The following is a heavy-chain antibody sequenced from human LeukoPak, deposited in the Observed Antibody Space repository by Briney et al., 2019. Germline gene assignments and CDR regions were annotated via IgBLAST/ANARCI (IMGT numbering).Heavy chain of an antibody. CDR3: ARDNYGDYRYNWFDP. V-gene: IGHV3-33*01. Sequence: GGSLRLSCAASGFTFSSYGMHWVRQAPGKGLEWVAVIWYDGSNKYYADSVKGRFTISRDTSKNTLYLQMNSLRAEDTAVYYCARDNYGDYRYNWFDPWGQGTLVTVSS. D-gene: IGHD4-17*01. CDR2: IWYDGSNK. J-gene: IGHJ5*02. CDR1: GFTFSSYG.